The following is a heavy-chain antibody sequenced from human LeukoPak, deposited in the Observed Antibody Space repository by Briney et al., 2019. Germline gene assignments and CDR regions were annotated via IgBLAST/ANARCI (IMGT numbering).Heavy chain of an antibody. Sequence: PGASLRLSCAASGFTFSNYAMSWVRQAPGKGLEWVSAITGSGGNTYYADSVKGRFTISRDNSKNTLYLQMNSLRAEDTAVYYCARDPGSYYDILTGYFHFDYWGQGTLVTVSS. D-gene: IGHD3-9*01. CDR2: ITGSGGNT. J-gene: IGHJ4*02. CDR1: GFTFSNYA. CDR3: ARDPGSYYDILTGYFHFDY. V-gene: IGHV3-23*01.